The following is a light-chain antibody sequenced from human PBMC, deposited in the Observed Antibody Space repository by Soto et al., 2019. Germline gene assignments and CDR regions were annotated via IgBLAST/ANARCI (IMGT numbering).Light chain of an antibody. Sequence: QSALTQPASVSGSPGQSITISCTGTSSDVGGYNYVSWYQQHPGKAPKLMIYEVTNRPSGISNRFSGSQSGNTASLTISGLQTEDEADYYCSSYTISSTLLFGGGTNVTVL. V-gene: IGLV2-14*01. CDR1: SSDVGGYNY. J-gene: IGLJ3*02. CDR3: SSYTISSTLL. CDR2: EVT.